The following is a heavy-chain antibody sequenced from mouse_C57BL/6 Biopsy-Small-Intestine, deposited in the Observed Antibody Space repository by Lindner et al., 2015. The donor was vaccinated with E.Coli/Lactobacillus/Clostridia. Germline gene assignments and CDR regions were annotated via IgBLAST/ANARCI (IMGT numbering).Heavy chain of an antibody. CDR2: IDPENGDT. Sequence: VQLQESGAELVRPGASLKLSCTASGFNIKDDYVHWVKLRPEQGLEWIGWIDPENGDTEYASKFQGKATITADTSSNTAYLQLSSLTSEDTAVYYCTTRGITAGLDWYFDVWGTGTTVTVSS. J-gene: IGHJ1*03. D-gene: IGHD2-4*01. CDR1: GFNIKDDY. CDR3: TTRGITAGLDWYFDV. V-gene: IGHV14-4*01.